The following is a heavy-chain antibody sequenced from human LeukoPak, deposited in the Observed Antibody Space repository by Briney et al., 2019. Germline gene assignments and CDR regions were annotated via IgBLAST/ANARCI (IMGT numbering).Heavy chain of an antibody. CDR1: GGSISSYY. CDR2: IYYSGST. D-gene: IGHD5-12*01. J-gene: IGHJ4*02. CDR3: ARVSGYDWESFYDY. Sequence: SETLSLTCTVSGGSISSYYWSWIRQPPGKGLEWIGYIYYSGSTNYNPSLKSRVTISVDTTKNQFSLKLSSVTAADTAVYYCARVSGYDWESFYDYWGQGTLVTVSS. V-gene: IGHV4-59*01.